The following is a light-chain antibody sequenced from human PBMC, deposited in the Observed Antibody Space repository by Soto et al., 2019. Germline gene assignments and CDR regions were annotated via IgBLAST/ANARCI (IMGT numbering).Light chain of an antibody. CDR3: QQYGTSEII. CDR1: QSLANSF. J-gene: IGKJ5*01. V-gene: IGKV3-20*01. Sequence: EFVLTQSPGTLSLSPGERATLSCRASQSLANSFIASYQQKPGQAPRLLIYDTSSRASGIPDRFSGSGSGTDFTLTISRLETEDFAVFYCQQYGTSEIIFGQGTRLEIK. CDR2: DTS.